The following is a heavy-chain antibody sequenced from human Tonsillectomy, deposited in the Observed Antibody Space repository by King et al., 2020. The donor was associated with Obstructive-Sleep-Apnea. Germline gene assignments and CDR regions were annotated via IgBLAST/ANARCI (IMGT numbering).Heavy chain of an antibody. J-gene: IGHJ4*02. V-gene: IGHV3-48*04. D-gene: IGHD6-19*01. Sequence: VQLVESGGGLVQPGGSLRLSCTASGFSFSSHSMDWVRQAPGKGLEWVSYISGSGDTVFYADSLKGRFTISRDNAKNSRHLQMNSLTAEDTAVYYCARDDASGWYFDLWGQGTQVTVSS. CDR2: ISGSGDTV. CDR1: GFSFSSHS. CDR3: ARDDASGWYFDL.